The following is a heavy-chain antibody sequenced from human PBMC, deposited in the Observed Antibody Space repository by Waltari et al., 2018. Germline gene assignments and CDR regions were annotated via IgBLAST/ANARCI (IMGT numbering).Heavy chain of an antibody. J-gene: IGHJ2*01. CDR2: MNPNSGNT. Sequence: QVQLVQSGAEVKKPGASVKVSCKASGYTFTSYDTTGVRQASGQGLEWMGWMNPNSGNTGYAQKFQGRVTMTRNTSISTAYMELSSLRSEDTAVYYCARGGNYYDSSGARYWYFDLWGRGTLVTVSS. V-gene: IGHV1-8*01. CDR3: ARGGNYYDSSGARYWYFDL. CDR1: GYTFTSYD. D-gene: IGHD3-22*01.